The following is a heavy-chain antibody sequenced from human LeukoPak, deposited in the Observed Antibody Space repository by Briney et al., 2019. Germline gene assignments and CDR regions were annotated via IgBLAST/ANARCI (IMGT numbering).Heavy chain of an antibody. CDR1: GFTFSSYG. CDR2: ISYDGSNK. J-gene: IGHJ5*02. Sequence: PGGSLRLSCAASGFTFSSYGMHWVRQAPGKGLEWVAVISYDGSNKYYADSVKGRFTISRDNSKNTLYLQMNSLRAEDTAVYYCAKDLRTRSYGSEMWFDPWGQGTLVTVSS. D-gene: IGHD3-10*01. CDR3: AKDLRTRSYGSEMWFDP. V-gene: IGHV3-30*18.